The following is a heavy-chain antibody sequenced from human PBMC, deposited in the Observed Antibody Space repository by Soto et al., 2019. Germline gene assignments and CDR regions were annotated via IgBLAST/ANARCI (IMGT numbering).Heavy chain of an antibody. Sequence: QVHLVQSGAEVKKPGASVKVSCKASGYTFTSYGITWVRQAPGQGLEWMGWISAHNGNTDYAQKLQGRVIVTRDTSTSTAYMELRSLRSDDMAVYYCARGRYGDYWGQGARVTVSS. D-gene: IGHD1-1*01. J-gene: IGHJ4*02. CDR3: ARGRYGDY. V-gene: IGHV1-18*03. CDR2: ISAHNGNT. CDR1: GYTFTSYG.